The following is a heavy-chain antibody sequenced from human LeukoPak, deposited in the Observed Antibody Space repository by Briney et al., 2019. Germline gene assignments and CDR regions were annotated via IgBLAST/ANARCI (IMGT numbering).Heavy chain of an antibody. CDR3: ARASYQVAAGLFDY. CDR2: IYYSGST. J-gene: IGHJ4*02. CDR1: GGSISSYY. D-gene: IGHD6-13*01. Sequence: PSETLSLTCTASGGSISSYYWSWIRQPPGKGLGWIGYIYYSGSTNYNPSLKSRVTISVDTSKDQFSLKLSSVTAADTAVYYCARASYQVAAGLFDYWGQGTLVTVSS. V-gene: IGHV4-59*01.